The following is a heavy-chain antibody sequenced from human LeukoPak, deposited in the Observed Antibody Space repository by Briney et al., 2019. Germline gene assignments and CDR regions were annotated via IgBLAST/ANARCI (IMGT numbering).Heavy chain of an antibody. V-gene: IGHV3-33*08. D-gene: IGHD3-22*01. J-gene: IGHJ6*02. CDR3: ARDGDYYDSSGYPTYYYYYGMDV. CDR1: GFTFSSYA. Sequence: GGSLRLSCAASGFTFSSYAMSWVRQAPGKGLEWVAVIWYDGSNKYYADSVKGRFTISRDNSKNTLYLQMNSLRAEDTAVYYCARDGDYYDSSGYPTYYYYYGMDVWGQGTTVTVSS. CDR2: IWYDGSNK.